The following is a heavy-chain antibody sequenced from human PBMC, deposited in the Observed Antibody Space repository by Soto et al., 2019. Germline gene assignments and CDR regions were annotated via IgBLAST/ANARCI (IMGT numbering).Heavy chain of an antibody. CDR3: AKDATYGDYPALWYFDL. CDR2: ISWNSGSI. Sequence: EVQLVESGGGLVQPGRSLRLSCASSGFTFDDSAMHWVRQAPGKGLEWVSGISWNSGSIGYADSVKGRFTISRANAKNSLYLQMNSLRAEDTALYYCAKDATYGDYPALWYFDLWGRGTLVTVSS. V-gene: IGHV3-9*01. D-gene: IGHD4-17*01. CDR1: GFTFDDSA. J-gene: IGHJ2*01.